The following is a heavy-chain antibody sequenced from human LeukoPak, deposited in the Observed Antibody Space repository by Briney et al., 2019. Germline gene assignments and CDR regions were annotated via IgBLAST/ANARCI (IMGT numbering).Heavy chain of an antibody. CDR1: GFTFSSYS. J-gene: IGHJ6*02. D-gene: IGHD5-12*01. V-gene: IGHV3-21*01. CDR2: ISSSSSYI. CDR3: ARGHIVATIYGYYGMDV. Sequence: GGSLRLSCAASGFTFSSYSMNWVRQAPGKGLEWVSSISSSSSYIYYADSVKGRFTISRDNAKNSLYLQMNSLRAEDTAVYYCARGHIVATIYGYYGMDVWGQGTTVTVSS.